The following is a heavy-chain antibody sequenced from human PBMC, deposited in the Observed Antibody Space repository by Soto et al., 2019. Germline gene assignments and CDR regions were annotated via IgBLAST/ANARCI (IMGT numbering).Heavy chain of an antibody. Sequence: SETLSLTCAVNGESFSDSYLPWIRQPPGKGLEWIAEIIHSGSTNYNPSPESRVTISLDKTKNKTSQQLNSVSAADTAVYYCATGRQGSRITMVRGGIRSAHGLDVWGQGTTVTVS. V-gene: IGHV4-34*01. CDR2: IIHSGST. CDR3: ATGRQGSRITMVRGGIRSAHGLDV. D-gene: IGHD3-10*01. J-gene: IGHJ6*02. CDR1: GESFSDSY.